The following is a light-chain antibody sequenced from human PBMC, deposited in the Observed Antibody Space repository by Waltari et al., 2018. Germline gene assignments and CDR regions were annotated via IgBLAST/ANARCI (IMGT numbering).Light chain of an antibody. J-gene: IGLJ3*02. CDR1: NIGNKN. CDR3: QVWDSSRHHWV. CDR2: DDT. Sequence: SYVLTQAPSVSVAPGQTASVTCGGGNIGNKNVTWYRQKPGQAPVLVVHDDTARPSGIPARLSGSNFGNTATLTISRVEAGDEADYYCQVWDSSRHHWVFGGGTTLTVL. V-gene: IGLV3-21*02.